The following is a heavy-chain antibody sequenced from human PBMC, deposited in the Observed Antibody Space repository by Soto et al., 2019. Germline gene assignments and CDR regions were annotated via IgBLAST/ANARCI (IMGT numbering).Heavy chain of an antibody. D-gene: IGHD6-6*01. Sequence: SETLSLTCTVSGGSISSYYWSWIRQPAGKGLEWIGRIYTSGSTNYNPSLKSRVTMSVDTSKNQFSLKLSSVTAADTAVYYCARDLPGIAARGENNWFDPWGQGTLVTVSS. CDR2: IYTSGST. CDR1: GGSISSYY. V-gene: IGHV4-4*07. CDR3: ARDLPGIAARGENNWFDP. J-gene: IGHJ5*02.